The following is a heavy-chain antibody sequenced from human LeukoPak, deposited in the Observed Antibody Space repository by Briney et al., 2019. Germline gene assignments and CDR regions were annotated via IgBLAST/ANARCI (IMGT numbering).Heavy chain of an antibody. CDR2: ICWGGDM. Sequence: SGPTLVKPTQTLTLACTFSGFSLSTSGVGVGWIRQPPGKAPEWLALICWGGDMRHSPSLNNRVTITKDTSKNKVVLTMTNMDPVDTATYYCAHISLIEPRASFDYWGQGIVVTVSS. CDR1: GFSLSTSGVG. D-gene: IGHD2/OR15-2a*01. J-gene: IGHJ4*02. CDR3: AHISLIEPRASFDY. V-gene: IGHV2-5*02.